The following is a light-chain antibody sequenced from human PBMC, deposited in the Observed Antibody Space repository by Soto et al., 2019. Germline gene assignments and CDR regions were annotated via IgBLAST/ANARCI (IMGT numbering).Light chain of an antibody. CDR3: LQANRVPLS. J-gene: IGKJ5*01. V-gene: IGKV1-39*01. CDR2: SAY. CDR1: QNIDTY. Sequence: DIQMTQSPSSLSASVGDRVTITCRASQNIDTYLNWYLQKPGQAPTLLIYSAYSLQSGVSPRFSGDGSGTDFTLTISSLQHQDFAIYYSLQANRVPLSFGQGTRLEIK.